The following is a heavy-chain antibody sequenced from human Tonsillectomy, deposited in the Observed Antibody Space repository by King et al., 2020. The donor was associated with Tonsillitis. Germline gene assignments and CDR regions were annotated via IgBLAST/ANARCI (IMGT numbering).Heavy chain of an antibody. V-gene: IGHV4-31*01. D-gene: IGHD5-24*01. CDR1: GGSISTANYY. J-gene: IGHJ4*02. CDR2: THFTGGT. CDR3: ARFDGYGVDY. Sequence: QLQESGPGLVKPSQTLSLTCTVSGGSISTANYYLRWVRPHPGKGLEGIGYTHFTGGTYSNPSLQSLVTISVDTSHNQFSLKLNSVTAADTAVYYCARFDGYGVDYWGQGTLVTVSS.